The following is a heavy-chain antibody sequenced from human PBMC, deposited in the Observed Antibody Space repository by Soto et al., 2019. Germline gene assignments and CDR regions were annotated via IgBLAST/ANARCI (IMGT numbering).Heavy chain of an antibody. CDR3: ATALGCRSTSCTLDY. J-gene: IGHJ4*02. Sequence: QVQLVQSGAEVKKPGSSVKVSCKASGGTFGSYAFSWVRQAPAQGLEWMGGIIPVSGAAHYAQKFQGRVTITADESTSTAHMELRSLSSQDTAVYYCATALGCRSTSCTLDYWGQGTRGIVSS. CDR2: IIPVSGAA. D-gene: IGHD2-2*01. V-gene: IGHV1-69*01. CDR1: GGTFGSYA.